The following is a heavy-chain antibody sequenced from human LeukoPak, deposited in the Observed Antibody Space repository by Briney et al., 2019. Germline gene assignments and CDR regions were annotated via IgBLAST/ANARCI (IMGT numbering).Heavy chain of an antibody. J-gene: IGHJ4*02. D-gene: IGHD3-22*01. CDR1: GGTFSSYA. CDR3: FYDSSGYYLTNFDY. CDR2: IIPIFGIA. Sequence: SVTVSCKASGGTFSSYAISWVRQAPGQGLEWVGRIIPIFGIANYAQKFQGRVTITADKSTSTAYMELSSLRSEDTAVYYCFYDSSGYYLTNFDYWGQGTLVTVSS. V-gene: IGHV1-69*04.